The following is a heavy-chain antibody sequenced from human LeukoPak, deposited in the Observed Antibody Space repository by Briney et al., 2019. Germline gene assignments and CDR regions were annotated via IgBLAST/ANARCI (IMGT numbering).Heavy chain of an antibody. CDR1: GGSISSYY. CDR3: ARVDYSNLFDY. D-gene: IGHD4-11*01. Sequence: SETLSLTCTVSGGSISSYYWSWMGQPPGKGPEWIGYIYYSASTNYNPSLESRVTTSAHTSKNPFSLKLSSVTAAHTAVYYCARVDYSNLFDYWGEGTLVTVSS. CDR2: IYYSAST. V-gene: IGHV4-59*01. J-gene: IGHJ4*02.